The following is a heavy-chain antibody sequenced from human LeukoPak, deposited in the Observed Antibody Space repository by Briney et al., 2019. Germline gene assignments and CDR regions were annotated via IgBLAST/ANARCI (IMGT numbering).Heavy chain of an antibody. CDR3: VSFYETY. Sequence: GGSLRLSCAASGDYCMHWVRQAPGKGLVWVSHINSDGSWTSYADSVKGRFTISKDNAKNTVYLQMNSLRAEDTAVYYCVSFYETYWGRGTLVTVSS. D-gene: IGHD2/OR15-2a*01. J-gene: IGHJ4*02. CDR1: GDYC. V-gene: IGHV3-74*01. CDR2: INSDGSWT.